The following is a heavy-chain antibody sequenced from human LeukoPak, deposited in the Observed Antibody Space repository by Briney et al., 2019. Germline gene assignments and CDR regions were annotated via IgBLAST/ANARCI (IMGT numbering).Heavy chain of an antibody. Sequence: SGTLSLTCAVSGGSISSSNWWSWVRQPPGKGLEWIGEMYHSGSTYYNPSLKSRVTISVDTSKNQFSLKLSSVTAADTAVYYCARLQLGAKYYFDYWGQGTLVTVSS. CDR2: MYHSGST. CDR1: GGSISSSNW. J-gene: IGHJ4*02. CDR3: ARLQLGAKYYFDY. D-gene: IGHD5-18*01. V-gene: IGHV4-4*02.